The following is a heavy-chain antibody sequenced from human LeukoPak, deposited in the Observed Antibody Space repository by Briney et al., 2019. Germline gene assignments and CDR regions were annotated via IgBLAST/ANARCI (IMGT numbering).Heavy chain of an antibody. D-gene: IGHD3-22*01. V-gene: IGHV3-23*01. Sequence: AGGSLRLSCAASGFTFSSYAMSWVRQAPGKGLEWVSAISGSGGSTYYADSVKGRFTISRDNSKNTLYLQMNSLRAEDTAVYYCAKRAAPGGIVVVTPDYWGQGTLVTVSS. CDR1: GFTFSSYA. CDR3: AKRAAPGGIVVVTPDY. J-gene: IGHJ4*02. CDR2: ISGSGGST.